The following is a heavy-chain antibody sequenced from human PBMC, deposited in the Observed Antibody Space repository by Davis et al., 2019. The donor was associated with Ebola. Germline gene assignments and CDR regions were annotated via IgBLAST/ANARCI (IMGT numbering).Heavy chain of an antibody. CDR3: AIADPHLRYGMDV. CDR1: GYTFTSYY. V-gene: IGHV1-46*01. Sequence: ASVKVSCKASGYTFTSYYMHWVRQAPGQGLEWMGIINPSGGSTSYAQKFQGRVTMTRNTSISTAYMELSSLRSEDTAVYYCAIADPHLRYGMDVWGKGTTVTVSS. J-gene: IGHJ6*04. CDR2: INPSGGST.